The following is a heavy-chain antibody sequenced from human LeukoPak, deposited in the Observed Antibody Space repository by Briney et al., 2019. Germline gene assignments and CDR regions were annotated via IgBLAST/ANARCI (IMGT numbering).Heavy chain of an antibody. V-gene: IGHV4-59*01. CDR2: IYYSGST. J-gene: IGHJ4*02. D-gene: IGHD6-13*01. CDR1: GGSISSYY. CDR3: AGSSSWYYFDY. Sequence: PSETLSLTCTVSGGSISSYYSSWIRQPPGKGLEWIGYIYYSGSTNYNPSLKSRVTISVDTSKNQFSLKLSSVTAADTAVYYCAGSSSWYYFDYWGQGTLVTVSS.